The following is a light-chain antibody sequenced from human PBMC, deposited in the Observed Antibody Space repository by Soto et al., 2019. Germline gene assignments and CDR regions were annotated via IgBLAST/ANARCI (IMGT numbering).Light chain of an antibody. Sequence: EIVLTQTPATRSLSPGERATLSCRASQSVRSDLAWYQQKPGQAPRLLSYDASRRATGIPARFSGSGSGTDFTLTISSLEPEDFAVYYCQQLNNWPLTFGGGTKVDIK. CDR1: QSVRSD. J-gene: IGKJ4*01. V-gene: IGKV3-11*01. CDR3: QQLNNWPLT. CDR2: DAS.